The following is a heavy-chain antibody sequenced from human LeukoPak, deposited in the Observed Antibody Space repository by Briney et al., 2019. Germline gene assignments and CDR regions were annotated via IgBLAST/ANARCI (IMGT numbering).Heavy chain of an antibody. CDR1: GFTVSSNY. CDR3: ARDCSSTSCLLGGRDY. Sequence: GGSLRLSCAASGFTVSSNYMSWIRQAPGKGLEGVSYISSSGGNIRYADSVKGRFTVSRDNAKNSLYLQMNSLRAEDTAVYYCARDCSSTSCLLGGRDYWGQGTLVTVSS. CDR2: ISSSGGNI. J-gene: IGHJ4*02. D-gene: IGHD2-2*01. V-gene: IGHV3-11*01.